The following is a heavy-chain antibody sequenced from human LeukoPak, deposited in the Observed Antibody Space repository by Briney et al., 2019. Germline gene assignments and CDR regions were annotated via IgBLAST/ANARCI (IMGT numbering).Heavy chain of an antibody. V-gene: IGHV3-64*01. CDR3: ASPGAYY. CDR1: GLTFSSYA. J-gene: IGHJ4*02. Sequence: PGGSLRLSCAASGLTFSSYAMHWVRQAPGKGLEYVSANANSVKGRFTISRDNSKNTLYLQMGSLRAEDMAVYYCASPGAYYWGQGTLVTVSS.